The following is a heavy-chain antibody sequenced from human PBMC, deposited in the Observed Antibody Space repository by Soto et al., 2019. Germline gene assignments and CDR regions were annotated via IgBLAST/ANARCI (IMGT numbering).Heavy chain of an antibody. CDR2: IYPGDSDT. D-gene: IGHD3-16*01. CDR3: ARGRLGEINYNWFDP. Sequence: SSGERCGWSFCSSFVGSFRQKNGKGLEWMGIIYPGDSDTRYSPSFQGQVTISADKSISTAYLQWSSLKASDTAMYYCARGRLGEINYNWFDPSGQRPLVYVSS. J-gene: IGHJ5*02. V-gene: IGHV5-51*01. CDR1: GWSFCSSF.